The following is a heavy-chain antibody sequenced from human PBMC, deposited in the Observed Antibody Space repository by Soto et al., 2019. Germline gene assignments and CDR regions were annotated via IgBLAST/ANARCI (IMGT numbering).Heavy chain of an antibody. CDR2: IYHSGST. J-gene: IGHJ4*01. V-gene: IGHV4-4*02. Sequence: SETLSLTCAVSSGSISSSNWWSWVRQPPGKGLEWSGEIYHSGSTNYNPSLKSRVTISVDKSKNQFSLKLSSVTAADTAVYYCAREAGCSGGSCYEYYFDYWGQGTLVTVSS. CDR1: SGSISSSNW. CDR3: AREAGCSGGSCYEYYFDY. D-gene: IGHD2-15*01.